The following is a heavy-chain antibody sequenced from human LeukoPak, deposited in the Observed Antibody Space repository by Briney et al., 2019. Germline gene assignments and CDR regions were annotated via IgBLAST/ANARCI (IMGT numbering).Heavy chain of an antibody. D-gene: IGHD6-13*01. CDR2: ISSSGSTI. J-gene: IGHJ4*02. CDR1: GFTFSSYE. V-gene: IGHV3-48*03. Sequence: GGSLRLSCAASGFTFSSYEMNWVRQAPGKGLEWVSYISSSGSTIYYADSVKGRFTISRDNAKNSLYLQMSSLRAEDTAVYYCASYSSSWVFDYWGQGTLVTVSS. CDR3: ASYSSSWVFDY.